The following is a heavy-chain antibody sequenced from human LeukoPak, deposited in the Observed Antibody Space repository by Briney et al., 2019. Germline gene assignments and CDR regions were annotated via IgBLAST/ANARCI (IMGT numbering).Heavy chain of an antibody. CDR2: ISSSSSYI. V-gene: IGHV3-21*01. D-gene: IGHD2-21*02. CDR3: ARGPYCGGDCYSPIYYFDY. J-gene: IGHJ4*02. CDR1: GFTFITYT. Sequence: GGSLRLSCAASGFTFITYTINRVRQAPGKGLEWVSSISSSSSYIYYADSVKGRFTISRDNAKNSLYLQMNSLRAEDTAVYYCARGPYCGGDCYSPIYYFDYWGQGTLVTVSS.